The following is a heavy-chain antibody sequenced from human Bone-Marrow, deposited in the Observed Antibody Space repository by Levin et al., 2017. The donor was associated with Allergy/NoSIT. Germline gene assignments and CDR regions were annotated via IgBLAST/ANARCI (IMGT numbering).Heavy chain of an antibody. J-gene: IGHJ5*02. CDR2: ISYDTTKR. Sequence: HPGGSLRLSCSASGSGFTFSSFAMFWVRQAPGKGLEWLSFISYDTTKRYYADSVKGRFTISRDNSENILYLQMNSLRTEDTAVYYCARGFGSGGYYPAFDPWGQGTLVTVSS. CDR1: GSGFTFSSFA. V-gene: IGHV3-30-3*01. CDR3: ARGFGSGGYYPAFDP. D-gene: IGHD3-10*01.